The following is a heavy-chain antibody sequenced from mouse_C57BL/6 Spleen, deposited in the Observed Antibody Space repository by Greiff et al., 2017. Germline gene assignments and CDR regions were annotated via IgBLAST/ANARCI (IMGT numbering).Heavy chain of an antibody. CDR2: IDPSDSYT. D-gene: IGHD3-3*01. Sequence: VQLQQPGAELVMPGASVKLSCKASGYTFTSYWMHWVKQRPGQGLEWIGEIDPSDSYTNYNQKFKGKSTLTVDKSSSTAYMQLSSLTSEDSAVYYCARGPSRNYFDDWGQGTTLTVSS. CDR3: ARGPSRNYFDD. J-gene: IGHJ2*01. V-gene: IGHV1-69*01. CDR1: GYTFTSYW.